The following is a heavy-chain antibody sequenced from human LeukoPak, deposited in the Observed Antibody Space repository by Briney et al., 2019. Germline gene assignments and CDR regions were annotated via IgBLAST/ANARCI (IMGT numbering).Heavy chain of an antibody. CDR1: GGSFSGYY. V-gene: IGHV4-34*01. D-gene: IGHD2-2*01. CDR2: INHSGST. J-gene: IGHJ5*02. CDR3: ARGALSGDIVVVPAANVIGWFDP. Sequence: SETLSLTCAVYGGSFSGYYWSWIRQPPGKGLEWIGEINHSGSTNYNPSLKSRVTISVDTSKKQFSLKLSSVTAADTAVYYCARGALSGDIVVVPAANVIGWFDPWGQGTLVTVSS.